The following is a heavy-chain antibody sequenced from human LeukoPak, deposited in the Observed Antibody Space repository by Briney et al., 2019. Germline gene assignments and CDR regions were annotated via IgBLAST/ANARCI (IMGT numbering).Heavy chain of an antibody. D-gene: IGHD5/OR15-5a*01. J-gene: IGHJ4*02. CDR3: AKASVSTAVLFDS. Sequence: SETLSLTCTVSGGSISSYFWNWVRQPPGQRLQWLGYMSNTGITKYNPSLKSRVTISADTSKNQFSLILNSVTTADTAVYYCAKASVSTAVLFDSWGQGTLVTVSS. CDR2: MSNTGIT. CDR1: GGSISSYF. V-gene: IGHV4-59*01.